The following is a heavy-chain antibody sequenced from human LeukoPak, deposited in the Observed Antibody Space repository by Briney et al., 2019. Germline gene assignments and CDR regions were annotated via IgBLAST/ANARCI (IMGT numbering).Heavy chain of an antibody. J-gene: IGHJ4*02. D-gene: IGHD3-10*01. Sequence: SETLSLTCTVSGGSISSYYWSWIRQPPGKGLEWIGYIYYSGSTNYNPSLKSRVTISIATSKNQFSLILSSMTAADQAVHCCTRENGGGVDYWGQGTLVTVSS. V-gene: IGHV4-59*01. CDR1: GGSISSYY. CDR3: TRENGGGVDY. CDR2: IYYSGST.